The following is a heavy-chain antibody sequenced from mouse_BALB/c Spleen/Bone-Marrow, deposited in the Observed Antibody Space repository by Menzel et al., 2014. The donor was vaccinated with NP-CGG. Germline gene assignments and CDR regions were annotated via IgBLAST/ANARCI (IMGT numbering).Heavy chain of an antibody. V-gene: IGHV1-67*01. D-gene: IGHD1-1*01. CDR1: SYTFTDYA. CDR3: ARGLLLLDY. CDR2: ISTYYGNT. Sequence: QVQLKESGPELVRPGVSVKISCKGSSYTFTDYAMHWVKQSHAKSLEWIGVISTYYGNTNYNQKFKGKATMTVDKPSSTAYMELARLTSEDSAVYYCARGLLLLDYWGQGTSVTVSS. J-gene: IGHJ4*01.